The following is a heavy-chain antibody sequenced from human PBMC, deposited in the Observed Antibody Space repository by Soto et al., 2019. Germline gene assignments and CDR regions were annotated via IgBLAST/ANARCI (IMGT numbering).Heavy chain of an antibody. CDR1: GYTFTSYD. D-gene: IGHD4-4*01. Sequence: QVQLVQSGAEVKKPGASVKVSCKASGYTFTSYDINWVRQATVQGLEWMGWMNPNSGKTGYAQKFQGRVTMTRNTYRSTAYIEQSSLRSEDTAVYYCARAYSKDQKRAYYYYYYMDVGGKGTTVTVSS. V-gene: IGHV1-8*01. CDR3: ARAYSKDQKRAYYYYYYMDV. CDR2: MNPNSGKT. J-gene: IGHJ6*03.